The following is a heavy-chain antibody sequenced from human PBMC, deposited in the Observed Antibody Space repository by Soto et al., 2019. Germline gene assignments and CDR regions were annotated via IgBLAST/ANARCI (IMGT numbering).Heavy chain of an antibody. J-gene: IGHJ4*02. CDR2: ISGSEDRT. CDR3: GRTYTGG. CDR1: VFSLIDHA. Sequence: GWSLRLSCASSVFSLIDHALSWVRQAAGGGLEWVSGISGSEDRTNYADFVRGRFIISKDRAKNTLYLDMSGLRVDDTAVYFCGRTYTGGWGQGTLVTVSS. V-gene: IGHV3-23*01. D-gene: IGHD3-10*01.